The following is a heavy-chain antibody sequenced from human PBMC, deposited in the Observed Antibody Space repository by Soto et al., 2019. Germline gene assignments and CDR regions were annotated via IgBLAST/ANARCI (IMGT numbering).Heavy chain of an antibody. V-gene: IGHV5-51*01. CDR1: GYSFTNYW. CDR2: IYPGDSDT. D-gene: IGHD6-13*01. J-gene: IGHJ6*02. CDR3: ARQEGLGVNSSSSWTLYYYYGMDV. Sequence: PGESLKISCKGSGYSFTNYWIGWVRQMPGKGLEWMGIIYPGDSDTIYSPSFQGQVTISADKSISTAYLQWSSLKASDTAMYYCARQEGLGVNSSSSWTLYYYYGMDVWGQGTTVTVSS.